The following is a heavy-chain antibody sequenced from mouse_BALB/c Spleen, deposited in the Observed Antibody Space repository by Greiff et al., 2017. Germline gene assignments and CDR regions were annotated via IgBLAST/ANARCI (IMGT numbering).Heavy chain of an antibody. CDR3: ARFDWDVGYYAMDY. V-gene: IGHV1-7*01. CDR2: INPSTGYT. Sequence: QVQLQQSGAELAKPGASVKMSCKASGYTFTSYWMHWVKQRPGQGLEWIGYINPSTGYTEYNQKFKDKATLTADKSSSTAYMQLSSLTSEDSTVYYCARFDWDVGYYAMDYWGQGTSVTVSS. D-gene: IGHD4-1*01. CDR1: GYTFTSYW. J-gene: IGHJ4*01.